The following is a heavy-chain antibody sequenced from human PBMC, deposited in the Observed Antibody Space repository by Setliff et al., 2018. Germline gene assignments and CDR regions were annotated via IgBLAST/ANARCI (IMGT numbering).Heavy chain of an antibody. J-gene: IGHJ4*02. CDR1: GYTFSNYL. CDR3: VRVDMVLSNFDF. V-gene: IGHV1-3*01. Sequence: ASVKVSCKASGYTFSNYLLHWVRQAPGQSPEWVGWINAGNGHTKYSQRFEDRITITSETSATTVYMELRSLRSEDTAVYYCVRVDMVLSNFDFWGQGTLVTVSS. D-gene: IGHD5-12*01. CDR2: INAGNGHT.